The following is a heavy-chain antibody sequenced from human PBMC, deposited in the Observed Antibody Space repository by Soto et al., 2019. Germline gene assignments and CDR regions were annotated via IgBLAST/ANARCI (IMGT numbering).Heavy chain of an antibody. CDR2: IWYDGSNK. J-gene: IGHJ4*02. Sequence: GGSLRLSCAASGFTFSSYGMHWVRQAPGKGLEWVAVIWYDGSNKYYADSVKGRFTISRDNSKNTLYLQMNSLRAEDTAVYYCARGYTQTFFSVYSSSSRGFDYWGQGTLVTVSS. CDR3: ARGYTQTFFSVYSSSSRGFDY. CDR1: GFTFSSYG. V-gene: IGHV3-33*01. D-gene: IGHD6-6*01.